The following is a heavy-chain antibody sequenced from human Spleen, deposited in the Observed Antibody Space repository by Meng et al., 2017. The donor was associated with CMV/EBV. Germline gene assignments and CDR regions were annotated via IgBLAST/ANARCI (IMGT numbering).Heavy chain of an antibody. Sequence: GESLKISCVASGFTFTSNGMHWVRQAPGKGLEWVAFIRYDGSNKYYADSVKGRFTISRDNSKNTLYLQMNSLRAEDTAVYYCARSLSTVNHYYFDSWGQGTLVTVSS. CDR2: IRYDGSNK. CDR3: ARSLSTVNHYYFDS. V-gene: IGHV3-30*02. J-gene: IGHJ4*02. D-gene: IGHD4-17*01. CDR1: GFTFTSNG.